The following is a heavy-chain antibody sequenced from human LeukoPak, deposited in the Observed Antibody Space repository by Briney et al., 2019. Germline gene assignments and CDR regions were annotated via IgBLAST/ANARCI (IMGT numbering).Heavy chain of an antibody. CDR2: IYPGDSDT. D-gene: IGHD3-3*01. J-gene: IGHJ6*02. CDR1: GYSFTSYW. V-gene: IGHV5-51*01. CDR3: ARVYDFWSGYYGSSDYYGMDV. Sequence: GESLQISCKGSGYSFTSYWIGWVRQMSGKGLEWMGIIYPGDSDTRYSPSFQGQVTISADKSISTAYLQWSSLKASDTAMYYCARVYDFWSGYYGSSDYYGMDVWGQGTTVTVSS.